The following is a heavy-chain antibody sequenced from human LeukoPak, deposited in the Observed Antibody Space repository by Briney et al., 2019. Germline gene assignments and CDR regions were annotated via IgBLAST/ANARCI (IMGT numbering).Heavy chain of an antibody. J-gene: IGHJ2*01. CDR1: GYKFSTSW. Sequence: GESLKISCKASGYKFSTSWIGWVRQMPGRGLEWMGIVYPDDSDTRYSPPFQGQVTISADKSINTAYLQWGSLKASDSAIYYCAIMGLLDNPIRYFESWGRGTRVTVSS. CDR3: AIMGLLDNPIRYFES. D-gene: IGHD3/OR15-3a*01. CDR2: VYPDDSDT. V-gene: IGHV5-51*01.